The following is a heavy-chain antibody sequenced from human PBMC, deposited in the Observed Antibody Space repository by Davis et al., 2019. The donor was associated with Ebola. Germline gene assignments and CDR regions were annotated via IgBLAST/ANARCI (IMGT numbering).Heavy chain of an antibody. V-gene: IGHV3-66*01. CDR3: ARDHGNLFDY. CDR2: IYSGGST. D-gene: IGHD1-7*01. J-gene: IGHJ4*02. Sequence: ESLKISCAASGFTLSRNYMSLVRQAPGKGLECVSVIYSGGSTYYADSVKGRFTISRDNSKNTLYLQRNSRRAEDTAVYYCARDHGNLFDYWGQGTLVAVSS. CDR1: GFTLSRNY.